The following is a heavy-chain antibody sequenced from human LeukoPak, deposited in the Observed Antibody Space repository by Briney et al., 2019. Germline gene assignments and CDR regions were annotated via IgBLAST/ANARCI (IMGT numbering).Heavy chain of an antibody. J-gene: IGHJ4*02. Sequence: GGSLRLSCAASGFTFSKYAMSWVRQAPGKGLEWVSGINAAAGTDYSESVRGWFTISRDNFNNMLSLQMNSLRAEDTALYYCAKDGRTSSPKWGQGILVTVSS. D-gene: IGHD1-26*01. CDR3: AKDGRTSSPK. CDR2: INAAAGT. CDR1: GFTFSKYA. V-gene: IGHV3-23*01.